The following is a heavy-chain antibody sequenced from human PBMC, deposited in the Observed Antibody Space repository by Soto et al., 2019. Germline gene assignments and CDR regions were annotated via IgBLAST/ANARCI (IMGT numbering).Heavy chain of an antibody. CDR2: IYHSGST. CDR1: GGSISSGGYS. CDR3: ARGPDY. V-gene: IGHV4-30-2*01. J-gene: IGHJ4*02. Sequence: LCGGSISSGGYSWSWIRQPPGKGLEWIGYIYHSGSTYYNPSLKSRVTISVDRSKNQFSLKLSSVTAADTAVYYCARGPDYWGQGTLVTVSS.